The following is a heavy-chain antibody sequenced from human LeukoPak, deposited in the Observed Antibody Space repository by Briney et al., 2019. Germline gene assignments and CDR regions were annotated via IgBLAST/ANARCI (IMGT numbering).Heavy chain of an antibody. CDR2: FDTGVDT. V-gene: IGHV3-23*01. D-gene: IGHD6-19*01. Sequence: PGGSLRLSCAASGFTFSTTSLNWVRQAPGKGLEWVSAFDTGVDTYYPDSLQGRFTISRDNSKNTLFLQMNSLRADDTAVNYFEKSSGWWSLDYWGQGTLVTVSS. CDR3: EKSSGWWSLDY. CDR1: GFTFSTTS. J-gene: IGHJ4*02.